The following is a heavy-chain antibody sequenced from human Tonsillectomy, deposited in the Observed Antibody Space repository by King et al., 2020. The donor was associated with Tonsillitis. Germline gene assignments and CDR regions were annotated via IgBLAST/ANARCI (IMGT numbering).Heavy chain of an antibody. V-gene: IGHV3-23*04. CDR3: AKDLMTTVTSLNSAAIDH. J-gene: IGHJ4*02. CDR1: GFTFSNYA. D-gene: IGHD4-11*01. Sequence: VQLVESGGGSVQPGGSLRLSCAASGFTFSNYAMNWVRQAPGKGLEWVSGVSGSGGSTYYADSAKGRFTVSRDNSKNTLFLQMNSPRAEDTAVYYCAKDLMTTVTSLNSAAIDHWGQGTLVTVSS. CDR2: VSGSGGST.